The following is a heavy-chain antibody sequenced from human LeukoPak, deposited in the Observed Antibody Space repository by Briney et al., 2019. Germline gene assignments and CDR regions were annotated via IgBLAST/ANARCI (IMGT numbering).Heavy chain of an antibody. V-gene: IGHV1-18*01. CDR1: GYTFTSYG. D-gene: IGHD5-12*01. Sequence: ASVKVSCKASGYTFTSYGISWVRQAPGQGLEWMGWISAYNGNTNYAQKFQGRVTMTRDTSISTAYMELSRLRSDDTAVYYCARGYSGYERYNWFDPWGQGTLVTVSS. CDR2: ISAYNGNT. CDR3: ARGYSGYERYNWFDP. J-gene: IGHJ5*02.